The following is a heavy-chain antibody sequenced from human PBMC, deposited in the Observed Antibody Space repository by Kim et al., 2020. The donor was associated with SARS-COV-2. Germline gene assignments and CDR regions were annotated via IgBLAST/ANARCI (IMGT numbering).Heavy chain of an antibody. D-gene: IGHD5-12*01. CDR1: GFTFSTYS. Sequence: GGSLRLSCAASGFTFSTYSMNWVRQAPGKGLECVSSISSESSYIYYADSVKGRFTISRDNAKNSLYLQMNSLRAEDTAVYYCARAKVEMATNAPFDYWG. CDR3: ARAKVEMATNAPFDY. J-gene: IGHJ4*01. V-gene: IGHV3-21*01. CDR2: ISSESSYI.